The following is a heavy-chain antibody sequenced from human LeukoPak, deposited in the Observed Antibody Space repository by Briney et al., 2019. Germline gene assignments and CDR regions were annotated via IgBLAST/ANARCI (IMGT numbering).Heavy chain of an antibody. CDR2: IYHSGST. CDR1: GYSISSGYY. CDR3: AREYSSGP. Sequence: PSETLSLTCAVSGYSISSGYYWGWIRQPPGKGLEWIGSIYHSGSTYYNPSLKSRVTISVDTSKNQFSLKLSSVTAADTAVYYCAREYSSGPWGQGTLVTVSS. V-gene: IGHV4-38-2*02. J-gene: IGHJ5*02. D-gene: IGHD6-19*01.